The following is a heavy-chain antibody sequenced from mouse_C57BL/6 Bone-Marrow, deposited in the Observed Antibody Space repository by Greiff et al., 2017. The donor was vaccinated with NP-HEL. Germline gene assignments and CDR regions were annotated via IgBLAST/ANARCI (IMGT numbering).Heavy chain of an antibody. CDR1: GYTFTDYY. Sequence: EVQLQQSGPELVKPGASVKISCKASGYTFTDYYMNWVKQSHGKSLEWIGDINPNNGGTRYNQKFKGKATLTVDKSSSTAYMELRSLTSEDSAVYYCARHGSLFDYWGQGTTLTVSS. D-gene: IGHD1-1*01. V-gene: IGHV1-26*01. CDR2: INPNNGGT. J-gene: IGHJ2*01. CDR3: ARHGSLFDY.